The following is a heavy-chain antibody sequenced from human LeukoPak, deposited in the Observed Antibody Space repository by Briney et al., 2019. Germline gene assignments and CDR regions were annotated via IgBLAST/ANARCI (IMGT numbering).Heavy chain of an antibody. CDR3: ARGTPSSSGWLYYGMDV. D-gene: IGHD6-19*01. V-gene: IGHV3-30-3*01. CDR2: ISYDGSNK. Sequence: GGSLRLSCAASGFTFSSYAMHWVRQAPGKGLEWVAVISYDGSNKYYADSVKGRFTISRDSSKNTLYLQMNSLRAEDTAVYYCARGTPSSSGWLYYGMDVWGQGTTVTVSS. CDR1: GFTFSSYA. J-gene: IGHJ6*02.